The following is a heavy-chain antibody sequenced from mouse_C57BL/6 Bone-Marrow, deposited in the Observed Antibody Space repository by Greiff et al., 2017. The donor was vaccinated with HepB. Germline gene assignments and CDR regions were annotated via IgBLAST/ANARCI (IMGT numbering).Heavy chain of an antibody. J-gene: IGHJ3*01. CDR1: GFTFSNYW. V-gene: IGHV6-3*01. CDR3: TGRRTGFAY. Sequence: EVKLMESGGGLVQPGGSMKLSCVASGFTFSNYWMNWVRQSPEKGLEWVARIRLKSDNYATHYAESVKGRFTISRDDSKSSVYLQMNNLRAEDTGIYYCTGRRTGFAYWGQGTLVTVSA. CDR2: IRLKSDNYAT.